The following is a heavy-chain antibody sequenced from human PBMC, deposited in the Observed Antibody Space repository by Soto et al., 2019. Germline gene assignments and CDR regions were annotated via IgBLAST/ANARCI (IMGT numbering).Heavy chain of an antibody. V-gene: IGHV4-30-4*01. Sequence: QVQLQEWGPGLVKPSQTLSLTCTVSGGSIRNGDYYWGWIRQPPGKGLEWLGYVYYSGTTYSHPSLKSRVTISVDTSENEFSLRLSSVTAADTAVYYCVTVNLVGAAYDFDYWGPGTLVTVSS. J-gene: IGHJ4*02. CDR3: VTVNLVGAAYDFDY. CDR2: VYYSGTT. D-gene: IGHD1-26*01. CDR1: GGSIRNGDYY.